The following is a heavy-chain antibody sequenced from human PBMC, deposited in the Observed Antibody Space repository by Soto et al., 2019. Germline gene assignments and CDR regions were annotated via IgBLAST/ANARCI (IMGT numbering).Heavy chain of an antibody. J-gene: IGHJ1*01. V-gene: IGHV3-48*02. Sequence: EVQLVESGGGLVQPGGSLRLSCAASGFTFSSYSMNWVRQAPGKGLEWVSYISSSSSTIYYADSVKGRFTISRDNAKNSLYLQMNSLRDEDTAVYYWARDYYDILTGYYPEYFQHWGQGTLVTVSS. CDR3: ARDYYDILTGYYPEYFQH. D-gene: IGHD3-9*01. CDR2: ISSSSSTI. CDR1: GFTFSSYS.